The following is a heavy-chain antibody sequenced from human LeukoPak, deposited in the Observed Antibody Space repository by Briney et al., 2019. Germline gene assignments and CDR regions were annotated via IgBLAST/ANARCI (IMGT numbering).Heavy chain of an antibody. CDR3: ASVGYCSRTSCSPYPWFAP. CDR1: GYTFTGYY. J-gene: IGHJ5*02. D-gene: IGHD2-2*03. V-gene: IGHV1-2*02. CDR2: INPNSGGT. Sequence: ASVTVSCKASGYTFTGYYMHWVRQAPGQGLEWMGWINPNSGGTNYAQKFQGRVTMTRDTSISTAYMELSRLRSDDTAVYYCASVGYCSRTSCSPYPWFAPWGQGTLVTVSS.